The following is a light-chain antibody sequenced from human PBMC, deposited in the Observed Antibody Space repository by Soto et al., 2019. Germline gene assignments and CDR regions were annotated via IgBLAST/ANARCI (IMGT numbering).Light chain of an antibody. CDR1: RSNIGSNY. J-gene: IGLJ1*01. Sequence: QSVLTQPPSVSGTPGQRVTLSCSGSRSNIGSNYVYWYQQLPGTAPKLLIYKNNQRPSGVPDRFSGSKSGTSASLAISGLRSEDGADYYCAAWDDSLRGVFGTGTKLTVL. CDR2: KNN. V-gene: IGLV1-47*01. CDR3: AAWDDSLRGV.